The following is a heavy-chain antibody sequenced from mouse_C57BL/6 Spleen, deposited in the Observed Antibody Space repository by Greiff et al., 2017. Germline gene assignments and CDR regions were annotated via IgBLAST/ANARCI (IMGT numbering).Heavy chain of an antibody. Sequence: VKVVESGPGLVAPSQSLSITCTVSGFSLTSYGVHWVRQPPGKGLEWLVVIWSDGSTTYNSALKSRLSISKDNSKSQVFLKMNSLQTDDTAMYYCARHYYGSSYWYFDVWGTGTTDTVSS. D-gene: IGHD1-1*01. J-gene: IGHJ1*03. V-gene: IGHV2-6-1*01. CDR3: ARHYYGSSYWYFDV. CDR1: GFSLTSYG. CDR2: IWSDGST.